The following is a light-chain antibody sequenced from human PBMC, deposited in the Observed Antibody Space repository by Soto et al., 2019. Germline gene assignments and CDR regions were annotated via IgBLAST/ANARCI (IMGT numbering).Light chain of an antibody. CDR3: QQRSSWPPIT. CDR2: DAS. J-gene: IGKJ5*01. CDR1: ESVVSNY. V-gene: IGKV3-11*01. Sequence: LTLSRGALSSSPGERATVSCLANESVVSNYLAWYQQKPGQPPRLIIFDASNRAAGVPARFSGSGSGTDFTLTIRSLEPEEFAVYFCQQRSSWPPITFGQGTRLEIK.